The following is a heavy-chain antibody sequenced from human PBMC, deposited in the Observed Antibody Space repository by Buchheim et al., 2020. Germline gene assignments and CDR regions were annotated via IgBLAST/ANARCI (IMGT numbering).Heavy chain of an antibody. CDR3: ARDVRIAARYYYYYMDV. V-gene: IGHV3-74*01. CDR1: GFTFSSYW. D-gene: IGHD6-6*01. Sequence: EVQLVESGGGLVQPGGSLRLSCAASGFTFSSYWMHWVRQAPGKGLVWVSRINSDGSSTSYADSVKGRFTISRDNAKNTLYLQMNSLRAKDTAVYYCARDVRIAARYYYYYMDVWGKGTT. CDR2: INSDGSST. J-gene: IGHJ6*03.